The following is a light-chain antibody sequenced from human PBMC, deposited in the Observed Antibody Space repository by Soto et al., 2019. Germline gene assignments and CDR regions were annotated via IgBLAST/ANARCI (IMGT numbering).Light chain of an antibody. J-gene: IGLJ1*01. CDR1: SSDVGGYNY. CDR3: SSYTSSSTLYV. Sequence: QSALTQPASVSGSTGQSITISCTGTSSDVGGYNYVSWYQQHPGKAPKLMIYEVSTRPSGVSNRFSGSKSGNTASLTISGLQAEDEADYYCSSYTSSSTLYVFGTGTKVTVL. V-gene: IGLV2-14*01. CDR2: EVS.